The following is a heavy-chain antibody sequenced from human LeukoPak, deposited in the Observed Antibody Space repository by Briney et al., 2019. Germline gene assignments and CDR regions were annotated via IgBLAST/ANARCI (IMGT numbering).Heavy chain of an antibody. J-gene: IGHJ4*02. D-gene: IGHD6-13*01. CDR1: GFTFSSYS. V-gene: IGHV3-21*01. CDR3: ARGALLAAAGTTDFGY. Sequence: GGSLRLSCAASGFTFSSYSMNWVRQAPGKGLEWVSSISSSSSYIYYADSVKGRFTISRDNAKNSLYLQMNSLRAEDTAVYYRARGALLAAAGTTDFGYWGQGTLVTVSS. CDR2: ISSSSSYI.